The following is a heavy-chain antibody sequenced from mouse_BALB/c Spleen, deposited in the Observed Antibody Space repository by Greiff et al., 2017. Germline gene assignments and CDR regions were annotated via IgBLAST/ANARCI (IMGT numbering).Heavy chain of an antibody. V-gene: IGHV5-6*01. J-gene: IGHJ3*01. Sequence: EVKLMESGGDLVKPGGSLKLSCAASGFTFSSYGMSWVRQTPDKRLEWVATISSGGRYTYYPDSVKGRFTISRDNAKNTLYLQMSSLKSEDTAMYYCARQRAYVYGVAYWGQGTRVTVSA. CDR2: ISSGGRYT. D-gene: IGHD2-2*01. CDR3: ARQRAYVYGVAY. CDR1: GFTFSSYG.